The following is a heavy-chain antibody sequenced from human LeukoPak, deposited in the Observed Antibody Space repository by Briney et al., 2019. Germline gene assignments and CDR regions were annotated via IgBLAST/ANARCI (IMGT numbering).Heavy chain of an antibody. CDR1: GFTFSSYG. V-gene: IGHV3-30*02. CDR2: IRYDGSNK. Sequence: PGGSLRLSCAASGFTFSSYGMHWVRQAPGKGLEWVAFIRYDGSNKYYADSVKGRFTISRVNSKNTLYLQMNSLRAEDTAVYYCAKSPTTVTINYYFDYWGQGTLVTVSS. J-gene: IGHJ4*02. CDR3: AKSPTTVTINYYFDY. D-gene: IGHD4-17*01.